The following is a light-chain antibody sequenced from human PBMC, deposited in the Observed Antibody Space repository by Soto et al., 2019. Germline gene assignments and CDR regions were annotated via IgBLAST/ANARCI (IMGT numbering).Light chain of an antibody. CDR1: QSISSW. J-gene: IGKJ1*01. V-gene: IGKV1-5*01. CDR3: QQYSTPQT. Sequence: DIQMTQSPSTLSASVGDRVTITCRASQSISSWLAWYQQKPGKAPKLLIYDASSLESGVPSRFSGSGSGTEFTLTISSLQPDDFATYYCQQYSTPQTFGQGTKVDIK. CDR2: DAS.